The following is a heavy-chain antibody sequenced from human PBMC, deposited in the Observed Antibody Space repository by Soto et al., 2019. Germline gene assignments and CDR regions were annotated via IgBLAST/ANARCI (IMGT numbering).Heavy chain of an antibody. J-gene: IGHJ4*02. CDR2: ISSSSSTI. V-gene: IGHV3-48*02. Sequence: EVQLVESGGGLVQPGGSLRLSCAASGFTFSSYSMNWVRQAPGKGLEWVSYISSSSSTIYYADSVKGRFTISRDNAKNSLYLQMNSLRDEDTAVYYCARDRPPMIVVETTTEGFDYWGQGTLVTVSS. CDR1: GFTFSSYS. D-gene: IGHD3-22*01. CDR3: ARDRPPMIVVETTTEGFDY.